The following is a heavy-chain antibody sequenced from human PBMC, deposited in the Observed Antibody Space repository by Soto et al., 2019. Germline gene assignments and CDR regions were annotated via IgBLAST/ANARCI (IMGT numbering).Heavy chain of an antibody. CDR2: ISGGGSDT. D-gene: IGHD3-3*01. V-gene: IGHV3-23*01. CDR1: GFTFRSYA. J-gene: IGHJ5*02. CDR3: AKDDSLEWFFPLDA. Sequence: EVHLLESGGGLVQPGGSLRRSCSASGFTFRSYAMSWVRQAPGKGLEWVSGISGGGSDTYYSDSVRGRFTISRDNSKNTLYLQMNSLRVEDSAVYFCAKDDSLEWFFPLDAWGQGTLVTVSS.